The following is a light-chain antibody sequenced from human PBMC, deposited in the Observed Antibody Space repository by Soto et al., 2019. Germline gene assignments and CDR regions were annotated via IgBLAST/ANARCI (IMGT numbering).Light chain of an antibody. CDR3: QHYNSYSGM. CDR2: KAS. V-gene: IGKV1-5*03. Sequence: DIQMTQSPSTLSGSVGDRVTITCRASQTISSWLAWYQQKPGKAPKLLIYKASTLKSGVPSRFSGSGSGTEFTLTISSLQPDDFATYYCQHYNSYSGMFGQGTKVDIK. CDR1: QTISSW. J-gene: IGKJ1*01.